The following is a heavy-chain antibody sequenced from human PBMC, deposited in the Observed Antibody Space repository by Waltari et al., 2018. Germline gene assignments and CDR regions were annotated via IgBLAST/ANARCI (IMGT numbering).Heavy chain of an antibody. CDR3: AGVVVITESNDNDY. J-gene: IGHJ4*02. Sequence: QVQLQESGPGLVKPSETLSLTCTVSGGSISSYYWSWIRQPAGKGLERIGRIYTSGSTNYNPSLKSRVTMSVDTSKNQFSLKLSSVTAADTAVYYCAGVVVITESNDNDYWGQGTLVTVSS. V-gene: IGHV4-4*07. D-gene: IGHD3-22*01. CDR2: IYTSGST. CDR1: GGSISSYY.